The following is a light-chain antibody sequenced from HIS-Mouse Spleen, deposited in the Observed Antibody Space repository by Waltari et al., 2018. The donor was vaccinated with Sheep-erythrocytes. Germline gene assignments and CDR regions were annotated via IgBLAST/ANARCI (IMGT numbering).Light chain of an antibody. CDR1: KLGDKY. J-gene: IGLJ3*02. CDR2: QDS. V-gene: IGLV3-1*01. Sequence: SYELTQPPSVSVSPGQTASTTCPGDKLGDKYACWYQQKPGQSPVMVIYQDSERPSGIPERFSGSNSGNTATLTISGTQAMDEADYYCQAWDSSTAWVFGGGTKLTVL. CDR3: QAWDSSTAWV.